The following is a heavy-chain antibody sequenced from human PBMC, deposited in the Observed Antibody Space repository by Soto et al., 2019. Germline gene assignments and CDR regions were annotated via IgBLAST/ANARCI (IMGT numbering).Heavy chain of an antibody. Sequence: SVSNAWMNWVRQAPGKGLEWVGRIKSKTDGATTDYAAPVKGRFTISRDDSKNTLYLQMNSLKTEDTAVYYCTTRDGYNLYYFDYWGQGTLVTVSS. CDR3: TTRDGYNLYYFDY. CDR2: IKSKTDGATT. CDR1: SVSNAW. V-gene: IGHV3-15*07. J-gene: IGHJ4*02. D-gene: IGHD5-12*01.